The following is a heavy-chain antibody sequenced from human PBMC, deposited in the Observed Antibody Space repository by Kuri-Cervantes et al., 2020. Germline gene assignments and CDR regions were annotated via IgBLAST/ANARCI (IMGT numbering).Heavy chain of an antibody. V-gene: IGHV3-7*01. D-gene: IGHD5-12*01. Sequence: GGSLRLSCAASGFTFSSYWMSWVRQAPGKGLEWVANIKQDGSEKYYVDSVKGRFTISRDNAKNSLYLQMNSLRAEDTAVYYCARDSTSRFGGYDDSPFDYWGQGTLVTVSS. J-gene: IGHJ4*02. CDR2: IKQDGSEK. CDR3: ARDSTSRFGGYDDSPFDY. CDR1: GFTFSSYW.